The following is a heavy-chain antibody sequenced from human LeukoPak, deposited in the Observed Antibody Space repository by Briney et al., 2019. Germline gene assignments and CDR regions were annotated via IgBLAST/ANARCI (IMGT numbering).Heavy chain of an antibody. V-gene: IGHV3-23*01. Sequence: PGGSLRLSCAASGFTFSSYAMSWVRQAPGKGLEWVSAISGSGGSTYYADSVKGRFTISRDNSKNTLYLQMNSLRAEDTAIYYCARGGLAAAGIDYWGQGTLVTVSS. J-gene: IGHJ4*02. CDR1: GFTFSSYA. D-gene: IGHD6-13*01. CDR2: ISGSGGST. CDR3: ARGGLAAAGIDY.